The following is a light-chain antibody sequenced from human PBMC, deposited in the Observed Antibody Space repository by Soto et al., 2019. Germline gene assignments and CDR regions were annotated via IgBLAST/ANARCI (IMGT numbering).Light chain of an antibody. V-gene: IGKV3-20*01. CDR3: QHYDISLFA. Sequence: EIALTQSPGTLSMSPGERDTLSCRASQSVSSNLAWYQQKPGQAPRLLIYGASSRATGIPDRFSGSGFGTDFTLTISRLEPEDFAVYYCQHYDISLFAFGPGTKVDIK. J-gene: IGKJ3*01. CDR2: GAS. CDR1: QSVSSN.